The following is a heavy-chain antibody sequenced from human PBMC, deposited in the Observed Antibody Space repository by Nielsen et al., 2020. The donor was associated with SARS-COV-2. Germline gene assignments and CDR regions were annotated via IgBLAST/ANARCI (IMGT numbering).Heavy chain of an antibody. CDR3: ARDRPERAAAVTGNYYNYGMDV. Sequence: ASVKVSCKASGYTFTGYYMHWVRQAPGQRLEWMGWINAGNGNTKYSQKFQGRVTITRDTSASTAYMELSSLRSEDTAVYYCARDRPERAAAVTGNYYNYGMDVWGQGTTVTVSS. D-gene: IGHD6-13*01. CDR1: GYTFTGYY. J-gene: IGHJ6*02. V-gene: IGHV1-3*01. CDR2: INAGNGNT.